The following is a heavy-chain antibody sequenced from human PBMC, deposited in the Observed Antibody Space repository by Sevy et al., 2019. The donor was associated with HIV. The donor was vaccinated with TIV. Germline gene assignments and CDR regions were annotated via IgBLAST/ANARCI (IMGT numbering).Heavy chain of an antibody. J-gene: IGHJ4*02. Sequence: ASVKVSCRVSGYTLTKLAMHWVRQAPGKGLEWMGSFDPEDDETIYAQKFQGRVMMTEDTSTDTDYMELSSLRSEDTAVYYSATTKDYYEGSGSPFDSWGQGTLVTVSS. V-gene: IGHV1-24*01. CDR3: ATTKDYYEGSGSPFDS. CDR1: GYTLTKLA. CDR2: FDPEDDET. D-gene: IGHD3-22*01.